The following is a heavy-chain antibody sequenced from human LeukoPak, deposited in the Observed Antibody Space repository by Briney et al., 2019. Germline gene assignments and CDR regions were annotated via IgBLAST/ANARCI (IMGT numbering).Heavy chain of an antibody. D-gene: IGHD3-16*02. V-gene: IGHV5-51*01. J-gene: IGHJ4*02. Sequence: GESLKISCKVSGYNFTSYWIGWVRQIPGKGLEWMGIINPRDSDTKYSPSFQGQVTISVDKSISTAYLQWSSLKASDTAMYYCARQSVDGRYTFDYWGQGTLVTVSS. CDR2: INPRDSDT. CDR3: ARQSVDGRYTFDY. CDR1: GYNFTSYW.